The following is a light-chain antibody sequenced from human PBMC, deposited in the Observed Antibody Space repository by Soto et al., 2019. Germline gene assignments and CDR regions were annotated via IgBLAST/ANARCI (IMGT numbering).Light chain of an antibody. CDR3: QQYDNWAGT. CDR1: QSVSGN. V-gene: IGKV3-15*01. CDR2: GAS. Sequence: EIVMTQSPATLSVSPGERAPLSCRASQSVSGNFACYRQKPGQAPMRLIHGASTKAAGILARFRGSGSGTDFTLTISSRQSEDCVVYYWQQYDNWAGTVGQGTKVEIK. J-gene: IGKJ1*01.